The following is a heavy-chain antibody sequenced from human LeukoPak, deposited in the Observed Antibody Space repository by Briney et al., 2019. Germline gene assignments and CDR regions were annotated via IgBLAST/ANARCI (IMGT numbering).Heavy chain of an antibody. CDR3: AKRPRDTSGYYLGAFDI. CDR1: GFTFSNYA. CDR2: ISASGGTT. J-gene: IGHJ3*02. Sequence: GGSLRLSCAASGFTFSNYAMTWVRRAPGKGLDWVSGISASGGTTYYADSVKGRFTISRDNSKNTLYLQMNSLRAEDTAVYYCAKRPRDTSGYYLGAFDIWGQGTMVTVSS. D-gene: IGHD3-22*01. V-gene: IGHV3-23*01.